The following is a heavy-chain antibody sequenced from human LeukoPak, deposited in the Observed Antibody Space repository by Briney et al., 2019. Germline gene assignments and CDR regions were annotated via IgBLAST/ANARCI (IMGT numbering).Heavy chain of an antibody. J-gene: IGHJ6*02. Sequence: GGSLRLSCAASGFTPSSYEMNWVRQAPGKGPEWVSYISSSGSTIYYADSVKGRFTISRYNAKNSLYLQVNSLRAEDTAVYYCARFGVAYGVDVWGQGTTVTVSS. CDR3: ARFGVAYGVDV. CDR1: GFTPSSYE. CDR2: ISSSGSTI. D-gene: IGHD3-16*01. V-gene: IGHV3-48*03.